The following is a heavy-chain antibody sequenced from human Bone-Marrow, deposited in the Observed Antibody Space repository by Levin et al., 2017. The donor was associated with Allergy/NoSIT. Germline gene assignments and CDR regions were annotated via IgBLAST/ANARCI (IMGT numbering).Heavy chain of an antibody. CDR1: GYTFNNYF. CDR3: ARRGTASPGNWFDP. V-gene: IGHV5-51*01. Sequence: GESLKISCKGSGYTFNNYFIGWVRQVPGKALEWMGIIQPGDSEPEYSPSFRGHVTISADKSINTAYLQWDSLNASDSAIYYCARRGTASPGNWFDPWGQGTQVIVSS. J-gene: IGHJ5*02. CDR2: IQPGDSEP. D-gene: IGHD2-15*01.